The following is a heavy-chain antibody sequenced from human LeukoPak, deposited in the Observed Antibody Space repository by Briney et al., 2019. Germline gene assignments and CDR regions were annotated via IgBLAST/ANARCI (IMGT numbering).Heavy chain of an antibody. J-gene: IGHJ2*01. D-gene: IGHD2/OR15-2a*01. CDR1: GFTFRNYA. V-gene: IGHV3-7*01. Sequence: PRGSLRLSCAASGFTFRNYAMSWVRQAPGNRLECVANINQGGSETYYADSVKGRFTISRDNAKSALHLELNSLRVEDTALYYCATEDCTDKGDFDLWGRGTLVTVSS. CDR3: ATEDCTDKGDFDL. CDR2: INQGGSET.